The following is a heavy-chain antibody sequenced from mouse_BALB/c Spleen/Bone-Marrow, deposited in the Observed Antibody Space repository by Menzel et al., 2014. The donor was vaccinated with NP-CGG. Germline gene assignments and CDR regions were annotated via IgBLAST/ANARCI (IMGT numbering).Heavy chain of an antibody. Sequence: VHLVESGPGLVAPSQSLSITCTVPGFSLTGYGVNWVRQPPGKGLEWLGMIWGDGSTDYNSALKSRMSISKDNSKSQVFLKMNSLQTDDTARYYCARDRGYDGDAMDYWGQGTSVTVSS. V-gene: IGHV2-6-7*01. J-gene: IGHJ4*01. CDR3: ARDRGYDGDAMDY. CDR1: GFSLTGYG. CDR2: IWGDGST. D-gene: IGHD2-2*01.